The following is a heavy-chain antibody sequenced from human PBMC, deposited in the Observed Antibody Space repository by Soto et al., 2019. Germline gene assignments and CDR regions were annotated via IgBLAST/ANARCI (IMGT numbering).Heavy chain of an antibody. J-gene: IGHJ4*02. CDR1: SGCISSGGYY. D-gene: IGHD1-1*01. Sequence: QVQLQESGPGLVKPSQTLSLTCTVSSGCISSGGYYWTWIRQHPGKGLEWIGYIYYSGITYYNPSLKSRVTISVDTSKNQFSLKLSSVTAADTAVYYCARWPQLEPRFDYWGQGTLVTVSS. CDR2: IYYSGIT. V-gene: IGHV4-31*03. CDR3: ARWPQLEPRFDY.